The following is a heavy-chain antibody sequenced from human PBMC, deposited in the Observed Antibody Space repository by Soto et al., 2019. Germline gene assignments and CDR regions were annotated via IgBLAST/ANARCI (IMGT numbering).Heavy chain of an antibody. Sequence: QGLLQESGPGLVRPTETLSLTCTVSGASITSYYWSWIRQSSGKGLEWLGYIHYSGSTNYNPSPESRVTMSIVTSESHFSLRLRSVTAADTAVYYCASLDYYYYLDVWGKWTAVTVSS. CDR3: ASLDYYYYLDV. V-gene: IGHV4-59*12. CDR1: GASITSYY. J-gene: IGHJ6*03. CDR2: IHYSGST.